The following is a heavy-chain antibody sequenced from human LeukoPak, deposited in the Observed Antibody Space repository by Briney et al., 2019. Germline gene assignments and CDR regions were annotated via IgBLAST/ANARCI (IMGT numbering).Heavy chain of an antibody. CDR3: ARAGNVVVPAAIEEILDY. V-gene: IGHV1-18*01. CDR2: ISAYNGNT. D-gene: IGHD2-2*01. J-gene: IGHJ4*02. CDR1: GYTFTSYG. Sequence: GASVKVSCKASGYTFTSYGISWVRQAPGQGLEWMGWISAYNGNTNYAQKLQGRVTMTTDTSTSTAYMELRSLRSDDTAVYYCARAGNVVVPAAIEEILDYWGQGTLVTVSS.